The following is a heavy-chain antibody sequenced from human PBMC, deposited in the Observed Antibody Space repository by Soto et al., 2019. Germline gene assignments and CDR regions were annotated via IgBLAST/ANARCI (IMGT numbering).Heavy chain of an antibody. CDR1: GGSISSSNW. Sequence: SETLSLTCAVSGGSISSSNWWSWIRQPPGKGLEWIGSIYYSGSTYYNPSLKSRVTISVDTSKNQFSLKLSSVTAADTAVYYCARHADAGIAAAALGYWGQGTLVTVSS. J-gene: IGHJ4*02. CDR3: ARHADAGIAAAALGY. V-gene: IGHV4-39*01. D-gene: IGHD6-13*01. CDR2: IYYSGST.